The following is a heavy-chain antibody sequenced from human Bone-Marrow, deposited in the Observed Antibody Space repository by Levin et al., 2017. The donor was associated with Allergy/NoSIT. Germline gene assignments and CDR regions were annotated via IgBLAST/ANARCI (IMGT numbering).Heavy chain of an antibody. Sequence: PGGSLRLSCAASGFTFSSYSMNWVRQAPGKGLEWVSSISSSSSYIYYADSVKGRFTISRDNAKNSLYLQMNSLRAEDTAVYYCASYNYYGSGSYELLPYYYYGMDVWGQGTTVTVSS. D-gene: IGHD3-10*01. CDR3: ASYNYYGSGSYELLPYYYYGMDV. CDR1: GFTFSSYS. V-gene: IGHV3-21*01. CDR2: ISSSSSYI. J-gene: IGHJ6*02.